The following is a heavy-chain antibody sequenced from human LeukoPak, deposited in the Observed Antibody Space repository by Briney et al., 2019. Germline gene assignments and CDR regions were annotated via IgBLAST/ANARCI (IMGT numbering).Heavy chain of an antibody. CDR3: ARTKATNYYDSSGYRDY. V-gene: IGHV2-5*02. Sequence: ESGPTLVKPTQTLTLTCTFSGFSLSTSGVGVGWIRQPPGKALAWLALIYWDDDKRYSPSLKSRLTITKDTSKNQVVLTMTNMDPVDTATYYCARTKATNYYDSSGYRDYWGQGTLVTVSS. J-gene: IGHJ4*02. D-gene: IGHD3-22*01. CDR1: GFSLSTSGVG. CDR2: IYWDDDK.